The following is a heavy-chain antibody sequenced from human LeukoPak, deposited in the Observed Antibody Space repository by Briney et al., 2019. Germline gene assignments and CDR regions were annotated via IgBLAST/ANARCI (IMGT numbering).Heavy chain of an antibody. V-gene: IGHV3-7*01. D-gene: IGHD6-13*01. Sequence: PGGSLRLSCAASGFIFSSYWMAWVRQAPGKGLEWVANIKEDGSDKNYVDSVKGRFTISRDNAKNSLSLQMNSLRAEDTAVYYCATSPGSSWYGTPVDYWGQGTLVTVSS. CDR1: GFIFSSYW. CDR3: ATSPGSSWYGTPVDY. CDR2: IKEDGSDK. J-gene: IGHJ4*02.